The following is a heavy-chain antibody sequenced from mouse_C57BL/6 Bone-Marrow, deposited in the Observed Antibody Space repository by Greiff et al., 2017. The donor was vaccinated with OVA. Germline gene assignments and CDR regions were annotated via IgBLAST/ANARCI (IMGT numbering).Heavy chain of an antibody. Sequence: VKLMESGAELVKPGASVKLSCKASGYTFTSYWMQWVKQRPGQGLEWIGEIDPSDSYTNYNQKFKGKATLTVDTSSSTAYMQLSNLTSEDSAVYYCASDYYCSTCYFDVWGTGTTVTVSS. D-gene: IGHD1-1*01. CDR1: GYTFTSYW. CDR3: ASDYYCSTCYFDV. V-gene: IGHV1-50*01. J-gene: IGHJ1*03. CDR2: IDPSDSYT.